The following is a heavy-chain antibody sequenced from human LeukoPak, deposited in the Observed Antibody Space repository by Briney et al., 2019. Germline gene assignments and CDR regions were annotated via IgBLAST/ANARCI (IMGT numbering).Heavy chain of an antibody. D-gene: IGHD5/OR15-5a*01. CDR2: INHSGST. Sequence: SETLSLTCAVYGGSFSGYYWSWIRQPPGKGLEWIGEINHSGSTNYNPSLKSRVTISVDTSKNQFSLKLSSVTAADTAAYYCARGRSVSPLALMDVWGKGTTVTVSS. V-gene: IGHV4-34*01. CDR3: ARGRSVSPLALMDV. J-gene: IGHJ6*03. CDR1: GGSFSGYY.